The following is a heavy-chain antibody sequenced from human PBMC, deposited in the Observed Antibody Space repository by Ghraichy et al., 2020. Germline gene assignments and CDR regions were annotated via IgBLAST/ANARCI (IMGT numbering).Heavy chain of an antibody. J-gene: IGHJ4*02. Sequence: GGSLRLSCAASGFTFSSYAMSWVRQAPGKGLEWVSVISGSGGNTYSADSVKGRFTISRDNSKNTLYLQMNSLRAEDTAIYYCAKTSSSSGYSYFDYWGQGTLVTVSS. D-gene: IGHD5-18*01. V-gene: IGHV3-23*01. CDR1: GFTFSSYA. CDR3: AKTSSSSGYSYFDY. CDR2: ISGSGGNT.